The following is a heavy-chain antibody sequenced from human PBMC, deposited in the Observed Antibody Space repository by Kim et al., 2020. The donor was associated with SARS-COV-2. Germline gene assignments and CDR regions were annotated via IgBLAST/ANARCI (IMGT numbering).Heavy chain of an antibody. CDR2: IKCDGSEK. D-gene: IGHD3-9*01. CDR3: VRGPSGRYFDWLSTATLVRHLELKSYYYYYGMDV. CDR1: GFTFSSSW. Sequence: GGSLRLSCAASGFTFSSSWMHWVCQAPEKGLEWVADIKCDGSEKYYVDSVKGRLTISRDNAKNSIYLQVNSLRAEDMTVYYCVRGPSGRYFDWLSTATLVRHLELKSYYYYYGMDVWGQGTTVTVSS. V-gene: IGHV3-7*03. J-gene: IGHJ6*02.